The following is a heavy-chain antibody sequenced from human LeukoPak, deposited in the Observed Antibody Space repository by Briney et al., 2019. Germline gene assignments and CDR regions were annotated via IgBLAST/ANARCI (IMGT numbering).Heavy chain of an antibody. V-gene: IGHV3-9*01. Sequence: GGSLRLSCAASGFTFDDYAMHWVRQAPGKGLEWVSGISWNSGSIGYADSVKGRFTISRDNAKNSLYLQMNSLRAEDTALYYCAKSYYGSGSHLFDYWGQGTLVTVSS. J-gene: IGHJ4*02. D-gene: IGHD3-10*01. CDR2: ISWNSGSI. CDR1: GFTFDDYA. CDR3: AKSYYGSGSHLFDY.